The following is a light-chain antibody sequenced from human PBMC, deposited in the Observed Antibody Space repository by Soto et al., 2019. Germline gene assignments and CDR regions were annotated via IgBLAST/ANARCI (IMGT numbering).Light chain of an antibody. V-gene: IGKV3-15*01. Sequence: EIVMTQSPATLSVSPGERATLSCRASQSVSSKLAWYQQKPGQAPRLLIYGASTRATGIPARFSGSGSGTEFTLTISSLQSEDFAAYYGQQYNTWPPITFGQGTRLEIK. CDR2: GAS. J-gene: IGKJ5*01. CDR3: QQYNTWPPIT. CDR1: QSVSSK.